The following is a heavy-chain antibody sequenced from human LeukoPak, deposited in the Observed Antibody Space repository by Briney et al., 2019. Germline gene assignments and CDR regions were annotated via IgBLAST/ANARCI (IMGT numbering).Heavy chain of an antibody. J-gene: IGHJ4*02. CDR2: IKQDGSEK. V-gene: IGHV3-7*01. Sequence: GGSLRLSCAASGFTFSSYWMSWVRQAPGKGLEWVANIKQDGSEKYYVDSVKGRFTISRDNAKNSPYLQMNSLRAEDTAVYYCARGRSGWSEYYFDYWGQGTLVTVSS. CDR3: ARGRSGWSEYYFDY. CDR1: GFTFSSYW. D-gene: IGHD6-19*01.